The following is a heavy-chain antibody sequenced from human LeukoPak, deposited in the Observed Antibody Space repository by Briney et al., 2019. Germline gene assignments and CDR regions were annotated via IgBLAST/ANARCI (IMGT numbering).Heavy chain of an antibody. Sequence: GGSLRLSCAASGFTFSSNWMHWVRQAPGKGLVWVSRINSDGSTTSYADSVRGRFTISRDNAKNTVYLQMNSLSVEDTAVYYCARAGALPVGNSELGYWGQGTLVTVSS. D-gene: IGHD4-23*01. CDR2: INSDGSTT. CDR1: GFTFSSNW. V-gene: IGHV3-74*01. CDR3: ARAGALPVGNSELGY. J-gene: IGHJ4*02.